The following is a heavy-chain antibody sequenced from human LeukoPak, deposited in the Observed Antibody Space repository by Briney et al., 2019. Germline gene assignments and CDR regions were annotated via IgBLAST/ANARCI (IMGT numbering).Heavy chain of an antibody. CDR1: GFTFSGYW. Sequence: GGSLRLSCAASGFTFSGYWMGWVRQAPGKGLEWVANIKQDGSEKSYVESVKGRSTISRDNAKNSLYLQMNNLRAEDTAVYYCALDYDTSGYSHWGQGALVTVSS. V-gene: IGHV3-7*01. D-gene: IGHD3-22*01. CDR2: IKQDGSEK. J-gene: IGHJ4*02. CDR3: ALDYDTSGYSH.